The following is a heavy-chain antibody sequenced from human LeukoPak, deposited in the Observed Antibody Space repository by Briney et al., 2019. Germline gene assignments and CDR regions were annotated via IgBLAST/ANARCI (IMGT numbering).Heavy chain of an antibody. Sequence: KPSETLSLTCSVSGGSISSGDYYWSWIRQPPGKGLEWIGYIYYSGNTYYNPSVKSRVIVSVDTAKTKFSLKLLSVTAADTAVYYCARAITGNINFDSWGQGTLVTVSS. J-gene: IGHJ4*02. CDR1: GGSISSGDYY. CDR3: ARAITGNINFDS. D-gene: IGHD1-14*01. CDR2: IYYSGNT. V-gene: IGHV4-30-4*08.